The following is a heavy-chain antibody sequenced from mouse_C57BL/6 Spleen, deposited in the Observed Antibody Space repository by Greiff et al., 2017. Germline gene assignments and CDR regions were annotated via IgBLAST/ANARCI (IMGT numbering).Heavy chain of an antibody. J-gene: IGHJ1*03. CDR1: GYTFTSYW. CDR2: IHPNSGST. CDR3: ARGDYYGSSLLYWYFDV. Sequence: VQLQQPGAELVKPGASVKLSCKASGYTFTSYWMHWVKQRPGQGLEWIGMIHPNSGSTNYNEKFKSKATLTVDKSSSTAYMQLSSLTSEDSAVYYCARGDYYGSSLLYWYFDVWGTGTTVTVSS. V-gene: IGHV1-64*01. D-gene: IGHD1-1*01.